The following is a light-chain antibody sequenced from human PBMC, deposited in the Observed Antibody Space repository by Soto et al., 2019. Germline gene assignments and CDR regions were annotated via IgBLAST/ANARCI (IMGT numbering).Light chain of an antibody. Sequence: QSALTQPASVSGSPGQSITLSCTGTSSDIGRYDYVSWYQQFPGNAPKLMIYRVINRPSGVSDRFSGSKSGNSASLSISGLQPEDEASYFCGSYTSATTWVFGGGTKVTVL. CDR1: SSDIGRYDY. CDR2: RVI. J-gene: IGLJ3*02. CDR3: GSYTSATTWV. V-gene: IGLV2-14*03.